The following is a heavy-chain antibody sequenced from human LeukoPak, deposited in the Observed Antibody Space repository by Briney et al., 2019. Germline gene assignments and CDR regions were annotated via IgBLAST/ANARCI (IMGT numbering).Heavy chain of an antibody. CDR3: ARSHWGPYGSRIANWFDP. Sequence: GSLRLSCSASGFSFSNYVMTWVRQPPGKGLEWIGSIYYSGSTYYNPSLKSRVTISVDTSKNQFSLKLSSVTAADTAVYYCARSHWGPYGSRIANWFDPWGLGTLVTVSS. D-gene: IGHD6-13*01. CDR1: GFSFSNYV. CDR2: IYYSGST. V-gene: IGHV4-39*07. J-gene: IGHJ5*02.